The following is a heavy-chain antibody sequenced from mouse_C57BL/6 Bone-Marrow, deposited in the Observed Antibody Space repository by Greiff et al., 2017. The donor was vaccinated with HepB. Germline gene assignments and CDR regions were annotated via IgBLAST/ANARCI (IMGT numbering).Heavy chain of an antibody. CDR2: ISDGGSYT. D-gene: IGHD1-1*01. V-gene: IGHV5-4*01. J-gene: IGHJ1*03. CDR3: ARKDYGSSWGYFDV. Sequence: EVQGVESGGGLVKPGGSLKLSCAASGFTFSSYAMSWVRQTPEKRLEWVATISDGGSYTYYPDNVKGRFTISRDNAKNNLYLQMSHLKSEDTAMYYCARKDYGSSWGYFDVWGTGTTVTVSS. CDR1: GFTFSSYA.